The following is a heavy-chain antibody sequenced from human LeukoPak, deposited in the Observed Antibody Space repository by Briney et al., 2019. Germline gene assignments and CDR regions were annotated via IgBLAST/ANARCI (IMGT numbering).Heavy chain of an antibody. D-gene: IGHD3-22*01. Sequence: GGSLRLSCAASGLTFSSYSMNWVRQAPGKGLEWVPYISISSRYIYYADSLKGRFTISRDNAKSSLYLQMSSLRAEDTAVYYCASAGYYERSGYTYYFHYWGQGTVVTVSS. CDR1: GLTFSSYS. CDR2: ISISSRYI. J-gene: IGHJ4*02. CDR3: ASAGYYERSGYTYYFHY. V-gene: IGHV3-21*01.